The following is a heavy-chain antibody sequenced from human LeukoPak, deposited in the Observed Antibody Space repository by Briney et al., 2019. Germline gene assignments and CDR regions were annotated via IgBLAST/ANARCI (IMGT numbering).Heavy chain of an antibody. V-gene: IGHV4-38-2*01. CDR3: ARLRITFGGVIAHGDY. D-gene: IGHD3-16*02. CDR1: GYSISSGYY. J-gene: IGHJ4*02. CDR2: IYHSGST. Sequence: SETLSLTCAVSGYSISSGYYWGWIRQPPGKGLEWIGSIYHSGSTYYNPSLKSRVTISVDTSKNQFSRKLSSVTAADTAVYYCARLRITFGGVIAHGDYWGQGTLVTVSS.